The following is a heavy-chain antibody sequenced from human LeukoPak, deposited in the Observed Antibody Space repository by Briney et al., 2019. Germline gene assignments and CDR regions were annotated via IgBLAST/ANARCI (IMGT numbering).Heavy chain of an antibody. Sequence: GGSLRLSCAASGFTFSSYSMNWVRQAPGKGLEWVSSISSSSSYIYYADSVKGRFTISRDNAKNSLYLQMNSLRAEDTAVYYCARGGGRYYYDSSGLSDAFDIWGQGTMVTVSS. V-gene: IGHV3-21*01. CDR1: GFTFSSYS. CDR3: ARGGGRYYYDSSGLSDAFDI. J-gene: IGHJ3*02. CDR2: ISSSSSYI. D-gene: IGHD3-22*01.